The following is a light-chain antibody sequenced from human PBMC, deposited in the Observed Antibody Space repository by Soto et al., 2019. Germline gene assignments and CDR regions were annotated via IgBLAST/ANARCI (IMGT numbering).Light chain of an antibody. J-gene: IGKJ5*01. V-gene: IGKV3-11*01. CDR3: QQRSTWPT. Sequence: PGKRATLSCRASESVDFQLAWYQQKPGQAPRLLIYDASVRATGTPARFSGSGSGTDFTLTISSLEPEDFALYYCQQRSTWPTFGQGTRLEIK. CDR2: DAS. CDR1: ESVDFQ.